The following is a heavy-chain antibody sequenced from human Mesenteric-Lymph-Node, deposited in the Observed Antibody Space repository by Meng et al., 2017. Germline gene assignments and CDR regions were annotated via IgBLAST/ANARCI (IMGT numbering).Heavy chain of an antibody. CDR1: GFTFDGYA. CDR2: ISWNSGSR. CDR3: ARARIRIAAAGPFDY. J-gene: IGHJ4*02. D-gene: IGHD6-13*01. Sequence: SLKISCAASGFTFDGYAMHWVRQAPGKGLEWVSGISWNSGSRGYADSVKGRFTISRDNAKNSLYLQMNSLRAEDTAVYYCARARIRIAAAGPFDYWGQGTLVTVSS. V-gene: IGHV3-9*01.